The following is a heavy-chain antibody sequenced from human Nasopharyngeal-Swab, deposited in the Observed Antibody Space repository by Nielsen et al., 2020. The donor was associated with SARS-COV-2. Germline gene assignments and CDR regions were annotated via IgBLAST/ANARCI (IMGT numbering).Heavy chain of an antibody. CDR1: GGSISNYY. V-gene: IGHV4-59*01. CDR2: IYNSGST. J-gene: IGHJ4*02. D-gene: IGHD3-16*01. CDR3: ARGYVHNDY. Sequence: SETLSFTCTVSGGSISNYYWSWIRQPPGKGLEWIGYIYNSGSTNYNPSLKSRVTISVDTSKNQFSLKLSSATAADTAVYYCARGYVHNDYWGQGTLVTVSS.